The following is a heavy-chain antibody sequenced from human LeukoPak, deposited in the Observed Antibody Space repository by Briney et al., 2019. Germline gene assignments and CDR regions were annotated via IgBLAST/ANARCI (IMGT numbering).Heavy chain of an antibody. CDR2: ISGDVATT. CDR3: ASSFRPSNRTVWYLVFAS. V-gene: IGHV3-23*01. CDR1: GDPFSSYT. J-gene: IGHJ4*02. Sequence: GGGLRLSRAASGDPFSSYTMTCVPHAPEKGLEWVSYISGDVATTYHADCMKGRFTIDRHNAENTVYIQISSLGAEDTAVYYRASSFRPSNRTVWYLVFASGGPGPLVPVSS. D-gene: IGHD6-13*01.